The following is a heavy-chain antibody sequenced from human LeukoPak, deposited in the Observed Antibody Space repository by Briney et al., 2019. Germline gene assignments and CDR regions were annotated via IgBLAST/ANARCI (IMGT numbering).Heavy chain of an antibody. CDR3: AREGTDCSSTSCYTDDY. Sequence: SVKVSCKASGGTFSSYAISWVRQAPGQGLEWMGRIIPILGIANYAQKFQGRVTITADKSTSTAYMELSSLRSEDTAVYYCAREGTDCSSTSCYTDDYWGQGTLVTVSS. V-gene: IGHV1-69*04. CDR1: GGTFSSYA. J-gene: IGHJ4*02. CDR2: IIPILGIA. D-gene: IGHD2-2*02.